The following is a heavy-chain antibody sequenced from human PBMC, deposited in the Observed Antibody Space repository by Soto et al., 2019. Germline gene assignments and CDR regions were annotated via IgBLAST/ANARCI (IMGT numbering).Heavy chain of an antibody. V-gene: IGHV1-58*01. CDR1: GFTFTSSA. CDR3: AAVDYYDSSGLDY. D-gene: IGHD3-22*01. Sequence: SVKVSCKASGFTFTSSAVQWVRRARGQRLEWIGWIVVGSGNTNYAQKFQERVTITRDMSTSTAYMELSSLRSEDTAVYYCAAVDYYDSSGLDYWGQGTLVTVSS. J-gene: IGHJ4*02. CDR2: IVVGSGNT.